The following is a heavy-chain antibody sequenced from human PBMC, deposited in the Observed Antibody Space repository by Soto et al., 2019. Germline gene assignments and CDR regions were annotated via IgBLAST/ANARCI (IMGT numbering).Heavy chain of an antibody. CDR1: GYSFTSYD. Sequence: GASVKVSCKASGYSFTSYDLNWVRQATGQGLEWMGWMNPNSGNTGYAQKFQGRVTMTRNTSISTAYMELSSLTSEDTAVYFCARAHSGSYFVLEHWGQGALVTVSS. CDR2: MNPNSGNT. CDR3: ARAHSGSYFVLEH. V-gene: IGHV1-8*01. J-gene: IGHJ4*02. D-gene: IGHD3-10*01.